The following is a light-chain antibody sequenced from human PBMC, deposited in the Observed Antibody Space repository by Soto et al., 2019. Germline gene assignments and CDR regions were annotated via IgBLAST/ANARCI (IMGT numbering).Light chain of an antibody. CDR2: AAY. Sequence: IQLTHAPSFMSASVVDGVNITFLASQCISSYLAWYQQKPGKAPKLLIYAAYTLQSGVPSRFSGSGSGTEFTLTISSMQPEDFETYYCQKLNSYPFNVGGGTPGDIK. CDR1: QCISSY. CDR3: QKLNSYPFN. V-gene: IGKV1-9*01. J-gene: IGKJ4*01.